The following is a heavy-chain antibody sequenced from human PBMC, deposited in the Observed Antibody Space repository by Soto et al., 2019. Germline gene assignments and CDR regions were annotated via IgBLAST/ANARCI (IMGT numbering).Heavy chain of an antibody. CDR1: GGSISGDYY. Sequence: PSETLSLTCTVSGGSISGDYYWNWIRQAPGKGLEWIGYVYHTGSTYHNPSLKSRGSISVDTSNNQFYLKLSSVTAADTAVYFCARVQHDNTGNGIDSWGQGIPVTVYS. J-gene: IGHJ4*02. CDR3: ARVQHDNTGNGIDS. CDR2: VYHTGST. D-gene: IGHD1-1*01. V-gene: IGHV4-30-4*01.